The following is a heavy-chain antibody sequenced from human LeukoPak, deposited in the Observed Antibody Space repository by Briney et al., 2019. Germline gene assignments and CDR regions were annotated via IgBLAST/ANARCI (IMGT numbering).Heavy chain of an antibody. V-gene: IGHV1-8*01. CDR1: GYTFTSYD. J-gene: IGHJ4*02. CDR3: ARVRDSSGSHYFDY. Sequence: ASVKASCKASGYTFTSYDINWVRQATGQGLEWMGWMNPNRGNIGYAQKFQDRVTVTRSTSISTAYMELSSLRSEDTAVYYCARVRDSSGSHYFDYWGQGTLVTVSS. CDR2: MNPNRGNI. D-gene: IGHD6-19*01.